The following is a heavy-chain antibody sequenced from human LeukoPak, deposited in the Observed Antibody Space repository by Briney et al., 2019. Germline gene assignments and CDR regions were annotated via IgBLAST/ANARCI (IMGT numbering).Heavy chain of an antibody. D-gene: IGHD2-2*01. CDR2: ISAYNGNT. J-gene: IGHJ5*02. Sequence: ASVKVSCKASGYTFTGNFIHWVRQAPGQGLEWMGWISAYNGNTNYAQMLQGRVTMTTDTSTSTAYMEVRSLRSDDTAMYYCARDVGDIVTIPAAISVPWGQGTLVTVSS. CDR3: ARDVGDIVTIPAAISVP. V-gene: IGHV1-18*01. CDR1: GYTFTGNF.